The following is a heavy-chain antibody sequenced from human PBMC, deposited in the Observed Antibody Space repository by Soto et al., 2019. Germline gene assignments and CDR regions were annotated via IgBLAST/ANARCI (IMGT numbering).Heavy chain of an antibody. CDR3: AKDATYDGYWYFDL. Sequence: EVQLVESGGGLVQPGRSLRLSCAASGFTFDDYAMHWVRQAPGKGLEWVSGISWNSGSIGYADSVKGRFTISRDNAKNSLYLQMNSLRTEDTALYYCAKDATYDGYWYFDLWGRGTLVTVSS. V-gene: IGHV3-9*01. CDR1: GFTFDDYA. J-gene: IGHJ2*01. D-gene: IGHD3-16*01. CDR2: ISWNSGSI.